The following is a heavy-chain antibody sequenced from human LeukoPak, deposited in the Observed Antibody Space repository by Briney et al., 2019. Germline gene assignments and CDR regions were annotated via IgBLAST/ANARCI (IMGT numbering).Heavy chain of an antibody. D-gene: IGHD3-22*01. CDR3: ARGPSYFDGGGLQIYYFDS. CDR2: IYHTGST. CDR1: GYSISSGYY. J-gene: IGHJ4*02. V-gene: IGHV4-38-2*02. Sequence: SETLSLTCTVSGYSISSGYYWAWVRQPPGKGLEWIGSIYHTGSTYYNPSLKSRVTISVDTSKNQFSLKLSSVTAADTAVFHCARGPSYFDGGGLQIYYFDSWGQGTLVTVSS.